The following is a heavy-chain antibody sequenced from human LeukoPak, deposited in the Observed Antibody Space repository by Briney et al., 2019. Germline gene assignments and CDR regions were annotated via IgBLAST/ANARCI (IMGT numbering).Heavy chain of an antibody. D-gene: IGHD2-21*02. CDR3: ARIIVVVTAISLGFDY. J-gene: IGHJ4*02. CDR2: IYSGGST. Sequence: GGSLRLSCAASGFTVSSNYMSWVRQAPGKGLEWVSVIYSGGSTYYADSVKGRFTISRDNSKNTLYLQMNSLRAEDTAVFYCARIIVVVTAISLGFDYWGQGTLVPVSS. V-gene: IGHV3-53*01. CDR1: GFTVSSNY.